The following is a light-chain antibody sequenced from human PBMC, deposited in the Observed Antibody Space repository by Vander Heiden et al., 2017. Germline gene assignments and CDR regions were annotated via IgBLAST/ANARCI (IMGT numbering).Light chain of an antibody. CDR1: NIGSKS. J-gene: IGLJ2*01. CDR2: DDS. CDR3: QVWDSSSHHVV. Sequence: SSVLTQPPSASVTPGQAARITCGGENIGSKSVHWYQQRPGQAPVVVVYDDSDRPAGIPDRISGSNSGNTATLTISKVEAGDDDDYFCQVWDSSSHHVVFGGGTKLTVL. V-gene: IGLV3-21*02.